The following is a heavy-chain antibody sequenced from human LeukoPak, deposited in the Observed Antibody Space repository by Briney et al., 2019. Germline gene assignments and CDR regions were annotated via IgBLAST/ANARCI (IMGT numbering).Heavy chain of an antibody. D-gene: IGHD3-16*02. J-gene: IGHJ4*02. CDR3: ARGNKYYDYVWGSYRHGGGDY. CDR2: INHSGST. CDR1: GGSFSGYY. V-gene: IGHV4-34*01. Sequence: PSETLSLTCAVYGGSFSGYYWSWIRQPPGKGLEWIGEINHSGSTNYNSSLKSRVTISVDTSKNQFSLKLSSVTAADTAVYYCARGNKYYDYVWGSYRHGGGDYWGQGTLVTVSS.